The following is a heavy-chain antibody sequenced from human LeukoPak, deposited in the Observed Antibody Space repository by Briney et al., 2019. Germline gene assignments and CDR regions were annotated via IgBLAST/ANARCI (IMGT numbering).Heavy chain of an antibody. V-gene: IGHV1-2*02. D-gene: IGHD2-15*01. Sequence: ASVKVSCKASGYTFTGYYMHWVRQAPEQGLEWMGWINPNSGGTNYAQKFQGRVTMTRDTSISTAYMELSRLRSDDTAVYYCARALVAATYYYYYMDVWGKGTTVTVSS. CDR2: INPNSGGT. CDR3: ARALVAATYYYYYMDV. J-gene: IGHJ6*03. CDR1: GYTFTGYY.